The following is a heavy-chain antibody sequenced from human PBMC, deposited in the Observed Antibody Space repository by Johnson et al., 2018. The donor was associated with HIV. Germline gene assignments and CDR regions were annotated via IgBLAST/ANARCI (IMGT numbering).Heavy chain of an antibody. J-gene: IGHJ3*01. CDR2: INWNGGST. V-gene: IGHV3-20*04. CDR3: AKDRKYNFWSGYDT. Sequence: VQLVESGGGLVQPGGSLRLSCAASGFTVSSNYMSWVRQAPGKGLEWVSVINWNGGSTGYADSVKGRFTISRDNAKNSLYLQMNSLRAEDTALYYCAKDRKYNFWSGYDTWGQGTMVSVSS. CDR1: GFTVSSNY. D-gene: IGHD3-3*01.